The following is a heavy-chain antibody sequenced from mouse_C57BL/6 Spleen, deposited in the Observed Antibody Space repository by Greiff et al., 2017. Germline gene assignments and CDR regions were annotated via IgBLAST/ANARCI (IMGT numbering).Heavy chain of an antibody. J-gene: IGHJ1*03. CDR1: GFSLTSYG. Sequence: VKLMESGPGLVQPSQRLSITCTVSGFSLTSYGVHWVRQAPGKGLEWRGVIWRGGSTDYNAAFMSRLSITNDNSKSQVFFKMNSLQADDTAIYYCAKYVYDWYFDVWGTGTTVTVSS. CDR3: AKYVYDWYFDV. D-gene: IGHD1-1*01. V-gene: IGHV2-5*01. CDR2: IWRGGST.